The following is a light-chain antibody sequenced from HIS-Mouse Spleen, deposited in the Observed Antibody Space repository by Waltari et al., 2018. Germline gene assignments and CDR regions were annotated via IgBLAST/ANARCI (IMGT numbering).Light chain of an antibody. Sequence: QSVLTQPPSASGTPGQRVTISCSGSSSNIGSNTVNWYQQLPGTAPKLLIYSNNQRPSGVPGRCSGSKSGTSASLAISGLQSEDEADYYCAAWDDSLNAWVFGGGTKLTVL. J-gene: IGLJ3*02. CDR2: SNN. V-gene: IGLV1-44*01. CDR3: AAWDDSLNAWV. CDR1: SSNIGSNT.